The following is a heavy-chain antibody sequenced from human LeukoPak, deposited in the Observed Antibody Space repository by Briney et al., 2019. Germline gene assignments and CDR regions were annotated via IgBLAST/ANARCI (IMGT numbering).Heavy chain of an antibody. Sequence: GGSLRLSCAASGFTFSSFAMSWVRQAPGKGLEWVSTISSSGDGTYYADSVKGRFTISRDNSKNTLHLHMNSLSAEDTAVYFCGRDPNGDYVGAFEFWGQGTLVTVSS. CDR1: GFTFSSFA. CDR3: GRDPNGDYVGAFEF. CDR2: ISSSGDGT. D-gene: IGHD4-17*01. J-gene: IGHJ3*01. V-gene: IGHV3-23*01.